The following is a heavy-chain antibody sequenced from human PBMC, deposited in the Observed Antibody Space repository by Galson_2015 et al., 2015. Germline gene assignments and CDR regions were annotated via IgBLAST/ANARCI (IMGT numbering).Heavy chain of an antibody. CDR2: INAGNGNT. D-gene: IGHD3-10*01. V-gene: IGHV1-3*01. CDR3: ARGAARVPLNWFDP. J-gene: IGHJ5*02. CDR1: GYTFTSYV. Sequence: SVKVSCKASGYTFTSYVMHWVRQAPGQRLEWMGWINAGNGNTKYSQKFQGRVTITRDTSASTAYMELSSLRSEDTAVYYCARGAARVPLNWFDPWGQGTLVTVPS.